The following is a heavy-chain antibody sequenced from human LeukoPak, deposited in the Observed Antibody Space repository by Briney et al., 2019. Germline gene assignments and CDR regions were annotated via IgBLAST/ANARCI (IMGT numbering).Heavy chain of an antibody. V-gene: IGHV3-23*01. D-gene: IGHD3-9*01. Sequence: GGSLRLSCAASGFTFSSYAMSWVRQAPGKGLEWVSAITDSGGSTYYADSVKGRFTISRDNSKSTLYLQMNSLRAEDTAVYYCARDHRDRDYDILTDPSDWGQGTLVTVSS. CDR2: ITDSGGST. CDR3: ARDHRDRDYDILTDPSD. J-gene: IGHJ4*02. CDR1: GFTFSSYA.